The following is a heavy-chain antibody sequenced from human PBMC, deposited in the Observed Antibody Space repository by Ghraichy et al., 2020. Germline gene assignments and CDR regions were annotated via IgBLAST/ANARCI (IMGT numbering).Heavy chain of an antibody. D-gene: IGHD2-15*01. J-gene: IGHJ4*02. V-gene: IGHV4-39*01. CDR3: ARVKGYCSGGSCYGSDY. Sequence: SETLSLTCTVSGGSISSTSYYWGWIRQPPGKGLEWIGSIYYSGSTYYNASLKSRVTISEDTSKNRFSLKLSSVTAADTAVYYCARVKGYCSGGSCYGSDYWGQGTLVTVSS. CDR2: IYYSGST. CDR1: GGSISSTSYY.